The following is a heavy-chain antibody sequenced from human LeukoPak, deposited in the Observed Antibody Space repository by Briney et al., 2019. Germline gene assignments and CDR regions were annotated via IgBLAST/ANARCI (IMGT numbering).Heavy chain of an antibody. CDR3: ARGASITMIVAPLLHWFDP. V-gene: IGHV4-39*07. J-gene: IGHJ5*02. CDR1: GASISSGSNY. Sequence: PSETLSLTCSVSGASISSGSNYWGWIRQPPGKTLEWIGSIYSSGSTYYNSSLQSRVIIIIDTPKNHFSLTLSSVTAADTAVYYCARGASITMIVAPLLHWFDPWGQGTLVTVSS. D-gene: IGHD3-22*01. CDR2: IYSSGST.